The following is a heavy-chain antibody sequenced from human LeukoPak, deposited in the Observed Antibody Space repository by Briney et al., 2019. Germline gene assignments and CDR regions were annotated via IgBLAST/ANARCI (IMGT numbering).Heavy chain of an antibody. J-gene: IGHJ6*02. Sequence: GASVKVSCKASGGTFSSYAISWVRQAPGQGLEWMGGIIPIFGTANYAQKFQGRVTITADESTSTAYMELSSLRSEDTAVYYCARDPFSSWGGYGMDVWGQGTTVTVSS. CDR2: IIPIFGTA. V-gene: IGHV1-69*13. CDR1: GGTFSSYA. D-gene: IGHD6-13*01. CDR3: ARDPFSSWGGYGMDV.